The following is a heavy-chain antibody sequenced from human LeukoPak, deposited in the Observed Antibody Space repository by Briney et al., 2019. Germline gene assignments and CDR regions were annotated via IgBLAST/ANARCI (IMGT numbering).Heavy chain of an antibody. CDR3: ARGVTAAMTAFDI. CDR2: ISSSGSYI. D-gene: IGHD2-2*01. V-gene: IGHV3-21*01. Sequence: PGGSLRLSCAASGFTFSSYSMNWVRQAPGKGLEWVSSISSSGSYIYYADSVKGRFTISRGNAKNSLYLQMNSLRAEDTAVYYCARGVTAAMTAFDIWGQGTMVTVSS. CDR1: GFTFSSYS. J-gene: IGHJ3*02.